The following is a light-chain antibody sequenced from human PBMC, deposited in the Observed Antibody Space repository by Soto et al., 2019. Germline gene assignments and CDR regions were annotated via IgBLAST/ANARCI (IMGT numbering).Light chain of an antibody. V-gene: IGKV3-15*01. CDR3: QHYDNTPPSVT. CDR2: GAS. J-gene: IGKJ3*01. CDR1: QSVNSN. Sequence: ETVMTQSPATLSVSPGERATLSCRASQSVNSNLAWYQQKVGQAPRVLIYGASTRATGIPARFSGSGSGTDFILTISRLEPEDFAVYYCQHYDNTPPSVTFGPGTKVDIK.